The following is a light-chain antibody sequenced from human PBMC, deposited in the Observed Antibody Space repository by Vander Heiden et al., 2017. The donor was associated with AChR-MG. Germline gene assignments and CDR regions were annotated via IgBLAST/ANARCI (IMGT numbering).Light chain of an antibody. CDR3: QQDDNLPPYT. V-gene: IGKV1-33*01. CDR2: DAS. J-gene: IGKJ2*01. Sequence: DIQMTQSPSSLSASVGDRVTITCQASQDISNYLNWYQQKPGKAPKLLIYDASNLETGVPSRFSGSGSGTDFTFTISILQPEDIATYYCQQDDNLPPYTFGQGTKLEIK. CDR1: QDISNY.